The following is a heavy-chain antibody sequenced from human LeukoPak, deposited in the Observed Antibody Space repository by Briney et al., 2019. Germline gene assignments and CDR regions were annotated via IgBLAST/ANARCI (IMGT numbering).Heavy chain of an antibody. D-gene: IGHD1-1*01. Sequence: ASVKVSCKASGYTFTSYGISWVRQAPGQGLEWMGWISAYNGNTNYAQKLRGRVTMTTDTSTSTAYMELRSLRSDDTAVYYCARDAQPTDWNPETMVDYWGQGTLVTVSS. J-gene: IGHJ4*02. V-gene: IGHV1-18*01. CDR1: GYTFTSYG. CDR3: ARDAQPTDWNPETMVDY. CDR2: ISAYNGNT.